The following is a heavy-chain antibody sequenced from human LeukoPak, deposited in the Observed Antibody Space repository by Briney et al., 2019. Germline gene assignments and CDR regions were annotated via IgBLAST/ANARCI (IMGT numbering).Heavy chain of an antibody. CDR3: ARHYGDYDYFDY. V-gene: IGHV1-69*01. CDR1: GGTFSSYA. J-gene: IGHJ4*02. D-gene: IGHD4-17*01. CDR2: IIPIFGTA. Sequence: ASVIVSCKASGGTFSSYAISWVRQAPGQGLEWIAGIIPIFGTANYAQKFQGRVTITADESTSTAYMELSSLRSEDTAVYYCARHYGDYDYFDYWGQGTLVTVSS.